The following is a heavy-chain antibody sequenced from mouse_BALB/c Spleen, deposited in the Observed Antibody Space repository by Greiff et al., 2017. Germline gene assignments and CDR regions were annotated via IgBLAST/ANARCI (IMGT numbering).Heavy chain of an antibody. Sequence: VKLQESGPDLVAPSQSLSITCTVSGFSLTSYGVHWVRQPPGKGLEWLVVIWSDGSTTYNSALKSRLSISKDNSKSQVFLKMNSLQTDDTAMYYCARHGGLRRDYYAMDYWGQGTSVTVSS. V-gene: IGHV2-6-2*01. CDR3: ARHGGLRRDYYAMDY. CDR2: IWSDGST. D-gene: IGHD2-4*01. J-gene: IGHJ4*01. CDR1: GFSLTSYG.